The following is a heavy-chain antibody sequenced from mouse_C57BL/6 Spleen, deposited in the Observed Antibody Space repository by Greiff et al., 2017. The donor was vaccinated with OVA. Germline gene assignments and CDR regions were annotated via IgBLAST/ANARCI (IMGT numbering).Heavy chain of an antibody. J-gene: IGHJ1*03. CDR2: IYPGSGNT. V-gene: IGHV1-76*01. Sequence: VQLQQSGAELVRPGASVKLSCKASGYTFTDYYINWVKQRPGQGLEWIARIYPGSGNTYYNEKFKGKATLTAEKSSSTAYMQLSSLTSEDSAVYFCARGVEDWYFDVGGTGTTVTVSS. CDR3: ARGVEDWYFDV. D-gene: IGHD1-1*01. CDR1: GYTFTDYY.